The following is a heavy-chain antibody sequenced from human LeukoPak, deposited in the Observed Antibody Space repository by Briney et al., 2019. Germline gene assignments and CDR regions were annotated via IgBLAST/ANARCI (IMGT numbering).Heavy chain of an antibody. Sequence: ASVKVSCNASGYTLTSYGISWVRQAPGQGLEWMGWISAYKGNTNYAQKLQGRVTMTTDTSTSTAYMELRSLRSDDTAVYYCARVRVATILDYWGQGTLVTVSS. CDR2: ISAYKGNT. CDR1: GYTLTSYG. D-gene: IGHD5-12*01. J-gene: IGHJ4*02. CDR3: ARVRVATILDY. V-gene: IGHV1-18*01.